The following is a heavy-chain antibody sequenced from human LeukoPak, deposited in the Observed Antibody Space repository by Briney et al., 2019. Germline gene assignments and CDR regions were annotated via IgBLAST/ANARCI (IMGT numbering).Heavy chain of an antibody. D-gene: IGHD1-26*01. CDR2: INNVGSHI. J-gene: IGHJ4*02. Sequence: GGSLRLSCAASGFTFSSCAMNWVRQAPGKGLEWVSSINNVGSHIYYAGSVKGRFTISRDNTKNSLYLQMNSLRAEDTAVYYCSRDPTYYLRYGYFDYWGQGALVTVSS. CDR1: GFTFSSCA. V-gene: IGHV3-21*01. CDR3: SRDPTYYLRYGYFDY.